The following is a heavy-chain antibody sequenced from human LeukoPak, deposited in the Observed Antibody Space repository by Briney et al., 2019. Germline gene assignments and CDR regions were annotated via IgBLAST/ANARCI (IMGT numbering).Heavy chain of an antibody. J-gene: IGHJ5*02. Sequence: SETLSLTCTVSGYSISSGYYWSWIRQPPGKGLEWIGEINHSGSTNYNPSLKSRVTISVATSKNQFSLKLSSVTAADTAVYYCARAPQRSYQHNWFDPWGQGTLVTVSS. CDR2: INHSGST. D-gene: IGHD2-21*01. CDR1: GYSISSGYY. V-gene: IGHV4-38-2*02. CDR3: ARAPQRSYQHNWFDP.